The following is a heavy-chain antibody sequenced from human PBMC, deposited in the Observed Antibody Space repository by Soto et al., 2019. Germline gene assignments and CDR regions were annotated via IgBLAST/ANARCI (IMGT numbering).Heavy chain of an antibody. CDR1: GFTFSSYA. J-gene: IGHJ4*02. CDR2: ISGSGGST. V-gene: IGHV3-23*01. Sequence: GGSLRLSCAASGFTFSSYAMSWVRQAPGKGLEWVSAISGSGGSTYYADSVKGRFTISRDNSKNTLYLQMNSLRAEDTAVYYCAKEISTYDSSGYPFDYWGQGTLVTVSS. D-gene: IGHD3-22*01. CDR3: AKEISTYDSSGYPFDY.